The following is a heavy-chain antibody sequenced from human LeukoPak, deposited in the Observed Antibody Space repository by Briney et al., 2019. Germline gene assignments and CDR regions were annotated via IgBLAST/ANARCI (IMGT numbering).Heavy chain of an antibody. CDR3: ARDYYDSSGDLGFDP. CDR1: GFTFSSYW. CDR2: IKQDRSEK. V-gene: IGHV3-7*01. Sequence: GGSLRLSCAASGFTFSSYWMSWVRQAPGKGPEWVANIKQDRSEKYYVDSVKGRFTISRDNAKNSLYLQMNSLRAEDTAVYYCARDYYDSSGDLGFDPWGQGTLVTVSS. D-gene: IGHD3-22*01. J-gene: IGHJ5*02.